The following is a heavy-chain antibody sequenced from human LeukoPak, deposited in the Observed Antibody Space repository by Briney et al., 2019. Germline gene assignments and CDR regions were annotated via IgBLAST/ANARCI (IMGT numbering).Heavy chain of an antibody. Sequence: PSETLSLTCAVYGGTFTSYYYWTWMRQSPGKGLEWIGEIDHSGNTHFNPSLQSRVTMSAHTSSNQFSLKVTSVTAADTAVYYCARSQWGDRLRYWGQGTLVTVSS. J-gene: IGHJ4*02. CDR2: IDHSGNT. D-gene: IGHD1-26*01. CDR3: ARSQWGDRLRY. V-gene: IGHV4-34*01. CDR1: GGTFTSYY.